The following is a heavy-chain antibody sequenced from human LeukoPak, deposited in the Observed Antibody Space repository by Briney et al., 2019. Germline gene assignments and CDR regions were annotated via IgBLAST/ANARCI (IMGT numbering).Heavy chain of an antibody. CDR1: GYTLTELS. CDR3: ATGIRFPFNFDY. CDR2: FDPEDGET. J-gene: IGHJ4*02. Sequence: ASVKVSCKVSGYTLTELSMHWVRQAPGKGLEWMGGFDPEDGETIYAQKFQGRVTMTEDISTDTAYMELSSLRSEDTAVYYCATGIRFPFNFDYWGQGTLVTVSS. D-gene: IGHD3-16*01. V-gene: IGHV1-24*01.